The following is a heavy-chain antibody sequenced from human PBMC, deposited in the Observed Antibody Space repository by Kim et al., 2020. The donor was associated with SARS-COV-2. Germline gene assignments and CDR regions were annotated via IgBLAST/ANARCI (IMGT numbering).Heavy chain of an antibody. CDR3: ARGYELDI. D-gene: IGHD3-16*01. CDR2: IASSGTI. J-gene: IGHJ3*02. CDR1: GGSVSGYY. V-gene: IGHV4-59*02. Sequence: SETLSLMCNVSGGSVSGYYWTWIRQPPGKGLEWIGAIASSGTIDYKPSLASRVTMSLDTSKNQFSLSLSYVTAADTALYYCARGYELDIWGQGTMVSVSS.